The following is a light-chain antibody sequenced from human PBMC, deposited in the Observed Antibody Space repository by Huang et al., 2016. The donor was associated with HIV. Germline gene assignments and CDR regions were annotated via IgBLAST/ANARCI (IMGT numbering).Light chain of an antibody. V-gene: IGKV2-29*02. CDR2: ELS. CDR3: MQGKQLPYT. J-gene: IGKJ2*01. Sequence: DIVMTQTPLSLSVTPGQPASISCKSSQGLLYREKIYLYWYLKKPGQSPQLLIYELSHRFSGVPDRFSGSGSPTDFTLKISRVETEDVGVYYCMQGKQLPYTFGQGTRLEIK. CDR1: QGLLYREKIY.